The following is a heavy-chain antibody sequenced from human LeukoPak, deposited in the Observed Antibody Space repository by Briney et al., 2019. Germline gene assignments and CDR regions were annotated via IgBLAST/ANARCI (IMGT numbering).Heavy chain of an antibody. J-gene: IGHJ4*02. Sequence: ASVKVSCKASGYTFFKYAIHWARQAPGQTLEWMGWINTGNGKTEYSQEFQGRVTITKDTSASTAYMELSSLRSEDMAVYYCAKDSGNGWYKSHWGQGTPVTVS. CDR3: AKDSGNGWYKSH. D-gene: IGHD6-19*01. CDR1: GYTFFKYA. V-gene: IGHV1-3*03. CDR2: INTGNGKT.